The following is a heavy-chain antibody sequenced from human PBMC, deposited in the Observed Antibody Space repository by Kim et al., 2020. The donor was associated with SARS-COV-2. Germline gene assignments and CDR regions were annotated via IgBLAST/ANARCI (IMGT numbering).Heavy chain of an antibody. Sequence: GGSLRLSCAASGFTFSSYAMSWVRQAPGKGLEWVSAISGSGGSTYYADSVKGRFTISRDNSKNTLYLQMNSLRAEDTAVYYCAKGTTDKSIITIFGVVITSDAFGISGQGTMVTVSS. D-gene: IGHD3-3*01. CDR1: GFTFSSYA. V-gene: IGHV3-23*01. J-gene: IGHJ3*02. CDR2: ISGSGGST. CDR3: AKGTTDKSIITIFGVVITSDAFGI.